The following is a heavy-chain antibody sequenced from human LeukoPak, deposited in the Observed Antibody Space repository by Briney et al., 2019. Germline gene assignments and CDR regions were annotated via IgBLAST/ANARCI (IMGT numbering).Heavy chain of an antibody. CDR3: AKDLYYIDAFDI. CDR2: IRYDGSNK. D-gene: IGHD1-26*01. CDR1: GFTFSSYG. J-gene: IGHJ3*02. Sequence: GGSLRLSCAASGFTFSSYGMHWVRQAPGKGLEWVAFIRYDGSNKYYADSVKGRFTISRDNSKNTLYLQMNSLRAEDTAVYYCAKDLYYIDAFDIWGQGTMVTVSS. V-gene: IGHV3-30*02.